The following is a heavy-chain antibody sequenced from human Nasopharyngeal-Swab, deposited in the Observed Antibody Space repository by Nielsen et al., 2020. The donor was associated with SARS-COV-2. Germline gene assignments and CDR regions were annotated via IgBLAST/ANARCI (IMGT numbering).Heavy chain of an antibody. Sequence: SETLSLTCTVSGGSISSSSYYWGWIRQPPGKGLEWIGSIYYSGSTYYNPSLKRRVTISVDTSKNQFSLKLSSVTAADTAVYYCARDLGYYYGSGSYALAGYWGQGTLVTVSS. CDR3: ARDLGYYYGSGSYALAGY. V-gene: IGHV4-39*07. J-gene: IGHJ4*02. D-gene: IGHD3-10*01. CDR2: IYYSGST. CDR1: GGSISSSSYY.